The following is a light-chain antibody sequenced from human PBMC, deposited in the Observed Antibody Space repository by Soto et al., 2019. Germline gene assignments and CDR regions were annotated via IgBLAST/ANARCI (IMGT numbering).Light chain of an antibody. CDR3: EQRSNWGIT. J-gene: IGKJ5*01. V-gene: IGKV3-11*01. CDR2: DAS. Sequence: EIVLTQSPATLSLSPGERATLSCRASQSVSSYLAWYQQKPGQAPRLLIYDASNSATGIPARFRGRGSGSDSTRTISGLEPEDFAVYYGEQRSNWGITVGQGTRLEI. CDR1: QSVSSY.